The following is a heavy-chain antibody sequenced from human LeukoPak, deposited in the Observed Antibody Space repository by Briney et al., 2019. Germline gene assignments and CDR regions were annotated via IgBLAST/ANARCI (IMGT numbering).Heavy chain of an antibody. CDR3: ARDVSDEYDSASRIHLDF. CDR2: INKDGSNK. D-gene: IGHD2/OR15-2a*01. Sequence: GGSLTLSCAASEFTFSRYWMTWVRQAPGKGLEWVGHINKDGSNKNYVDSVKGRFTISRDNDKKSLYMHMNSLRVEDKAVYYCARDVSDEYDSASRIHLDFWGRGSLVTVSS. CDR1: EFTFSRYW. V-gene: IGHV3-7*01. J-gene: IGHJ4*02.